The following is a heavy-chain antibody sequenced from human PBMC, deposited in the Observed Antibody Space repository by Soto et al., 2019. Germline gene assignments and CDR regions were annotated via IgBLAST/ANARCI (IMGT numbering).Heavy chain of an antibody. J-gene: IGHJ4*02. CDR2: IWYDGSNK. CDR3: ARDTPPLIVVAMSFDY. CDR1: GFTFSSYG. Sequence: QVQLVESGGGVVQPGRSLRLSCAASGFTFSSYGMHWVRQAPGKGLEWVAVIWYDGSNKYYADSVKGRFTISRDNSKNSLYLQLNSRRAADTAVYYCARDTPPLIVVAMSFDYWGQGTLVTVSS. V-gene: IGHV3-33*01. D-gene: IGHD3-22*01.